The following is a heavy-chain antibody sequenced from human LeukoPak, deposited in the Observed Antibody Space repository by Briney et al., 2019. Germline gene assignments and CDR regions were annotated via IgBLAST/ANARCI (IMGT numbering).Heavy chain of an antibody. D-gene: IGHD2/OR15-2a*01. J-gene: IGHJ6*02. V-gene: IGHV4-39*01. CDR3: ARTFLWYPYHYYGMDV. Sequence: PSETLSLTCTVSGGSIITSSYYWGWIRQPPGKGLEWIGSMYDSGSTYYNPSLKNRVTMSVDTSKNQFSLKLSSVTAADTAVYYCARTFLWYPYHYYGMDVWGRGTTVTVSS. CDR1: GGSIITSSYY. CDR2: MYDSGST.